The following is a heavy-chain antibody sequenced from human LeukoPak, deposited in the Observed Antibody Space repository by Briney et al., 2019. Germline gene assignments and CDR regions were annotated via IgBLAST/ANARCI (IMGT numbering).Heavy chain of an antibody. Sequence: GASVKVSCKASGYTFTGYYMHWVRQAPGQGLEWMGWINPNSGNTGYAQKFQGRVTMTRNTSISTAYMELSSLRSEDTAVYYCARGRGSLWIQLWDYYYYGMDVWGQGTTVTVSS. V-gene: IGHV1-8*02. CDR1: GYTFTGYY. D-gene: IGHD5-18*01. CDR2: INPNSGNT. CDR3: ARGRGSLWIQLWDYYYYGMDV. J-gene: IGHJ6*02.